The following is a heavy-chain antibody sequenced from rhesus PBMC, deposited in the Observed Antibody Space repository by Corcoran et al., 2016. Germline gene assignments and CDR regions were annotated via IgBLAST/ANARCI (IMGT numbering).Heavy chain of an antibody. CDR3: AKGAGYFDY. V-gene: IGHV3S5*01. J-gene: IGHJ4*01. CDR1: GFTFSSYG. Sequence: EVQLVETGGGLVQPGGSLKLSCAASGFTFSSYGMGWVRQAPGKGLEWVSAINIGGGSTYYADSVKGRFTISRDNSKNTLALQMNSLRAEDTAVYYCAKGAGYFDYWGQGVLVTVSS. CDR2: INIGGGST.